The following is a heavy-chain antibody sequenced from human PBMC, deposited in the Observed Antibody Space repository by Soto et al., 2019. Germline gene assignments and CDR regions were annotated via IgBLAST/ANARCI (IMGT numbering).Heavy chain of an antibody. CDR2: INHSGCT. D-gene: IGHD1-26*01. J-gene: IGHJ4*02. CDR1: GGSLRGHY. CDR3: ARAAVKLGATLFDS. Sequence: SETLSLTCAVSGGSLRGHYWSWIRQAPEKGLEWVGEINHSGCTNYNPTLKSRVTISRDASKNQFSLRLSSMTAAASAVYFCARAAVKLGATLFDSWGQGTLVTVSS. V-gene: IGHV4-34*01.